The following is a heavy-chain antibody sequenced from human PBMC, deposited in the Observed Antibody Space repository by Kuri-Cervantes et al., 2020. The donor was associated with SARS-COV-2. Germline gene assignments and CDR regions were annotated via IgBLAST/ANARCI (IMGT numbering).Heavy chain of an antibody. Sequence: ASVKVSCKASGYTFTSHGISWVRQAPGQGLEWMGWISAYNGNTNYAQKLQGRVTMTTDTSTSTAYMELRSLRSDDTAVYYCARDQGLYSSSSHPEGYYYGMDVWGQGTTVTVSS. CDR1: GYTFTSHG. J-gene: IGHJ6*02. V-gene: IGHV1-18*01. D-gene: IGHD6-6*01. CDR2: ISAYNGNT. CDR3: ARDQGLYSSSSHPEGYYYGMDV.